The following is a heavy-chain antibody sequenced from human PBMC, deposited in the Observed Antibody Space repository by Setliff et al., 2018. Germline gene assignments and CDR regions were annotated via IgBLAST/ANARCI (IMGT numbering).Heavy chain of an antibody. CDR3: AGGAFGSRWYVRPWFDP. V-gene: IGHV4-39*07. Sequence: PSETLSLTCTVSGGSISSSSYYWTWIRQPPGKGLEWIGDNYNPSLKSRLTISVDTSKNQFSLSLSSVTAADTAVYYCAGGAFGSRWYVRPWFDPWGQGTLVTVSS. D-gene: IGHD6-13*01. J-gene: IGHJ5*02. CDR1: GGSISSSSYY.